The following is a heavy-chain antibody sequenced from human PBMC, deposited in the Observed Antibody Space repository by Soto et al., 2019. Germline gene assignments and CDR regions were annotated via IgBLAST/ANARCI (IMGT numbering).Heavy chain of an antibody. CDR2: INPNSGGT. V-gene: IGHV1-2*04. D-gene: IGHD5-12*01. CDR1: GYTFTGYY. Sequence: ASVKVSCKASGYTFTGYYMHWVRQAPGQGLEWMGWINPNSGGTNYAQKFQGWVTMTRDTSISTAYMELSRLRSDDTAVYYCARDANYSSTEVATTPSYYYYMDVWGKGTTVTVSS. CDR3: ARDANYSSTEVATTPSYYYYMDV. J-gene: IGHJ6*03.